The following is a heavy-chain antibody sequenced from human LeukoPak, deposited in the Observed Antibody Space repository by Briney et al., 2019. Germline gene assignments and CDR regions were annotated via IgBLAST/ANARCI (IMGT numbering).Heavy chain of an antibody. J-gene: IGHJ4*02. CDR2: VTGSGGGT. CDR1: GFTFSSCA. Sequence: GGSLRLSCAASGFTFSSCAMSWVRQAPGKGLEWVSAVTGSGGGTYYADSVKGRFTISRDNSKNTLYLQMNSLRAEDTAVYYCAKGNYYDSNSYLYYFDYWGQGTLVTVSS. D-gene: IGHD3-22*01. CDR3: AKGNYYDSNSYLYYFDY. V-gene: IGHV3-23*01.